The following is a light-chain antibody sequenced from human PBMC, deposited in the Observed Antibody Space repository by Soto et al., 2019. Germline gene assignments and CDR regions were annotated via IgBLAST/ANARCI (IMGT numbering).Light chain of an antibody. CDR2: EGS. Sequence: QSVLTQPASVSGSPGQSITISCTGTSSDVGRYNLVSWYQQHPGKAPKLMIYEGSKRPSGVSNRFSVSKSGNTASLTISGLQAEDEADYYCCSYAGSSTLCVFGTGSKVTGL. V-gene: IGLV2-23*01. CDR3: CSYAGSSTLCV. CDR1: SSDVGRYNL. J-gene: IGLJ1*01.